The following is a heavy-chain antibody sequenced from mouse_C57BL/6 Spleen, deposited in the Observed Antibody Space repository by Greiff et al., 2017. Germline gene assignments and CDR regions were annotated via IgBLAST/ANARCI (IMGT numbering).Heavy chain of an antibody. Sequence: VQLQQSGAELVRPGASVTLSCKASGYTFTDYEMHWVKQTPVHGLEWIGAIDPETGGTAYNQKFKGKAILTADKSSSTAYMELRSLTSEDSAVYYCTSYDGVYFDYWGQGTTLTVSS. J-gene: IGHJ2*01. CDR2: IDPETGGT. CDR1: GYTFTDYE. CDR3: TSYDGVYFDY. V-gene: IGHV1-15*01. D-gene: IGHD2-12*01.